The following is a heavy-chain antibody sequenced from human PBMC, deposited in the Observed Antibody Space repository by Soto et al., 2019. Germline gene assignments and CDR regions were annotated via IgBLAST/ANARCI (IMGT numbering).Heavy chain of an antibody. J-gene: IGHJ4*02. CDR2: VSHDGRNT. Sequence: PGGSLRLSCAASGFTFSDYAMHWVRRAPGKGLEWVAVVSHDGRNTHYADSVKGRFTISRDSSKDTVSLEMTSLRAEDTAVYYYVEGGRQWLVTADLGYWGQGALVTVSP. V-gene: IGHV3-30*03. D-gene: IGHD6-19*01. CDR3: VEGGRQWLVTADLGY. CDR1: GFTFSDYA.